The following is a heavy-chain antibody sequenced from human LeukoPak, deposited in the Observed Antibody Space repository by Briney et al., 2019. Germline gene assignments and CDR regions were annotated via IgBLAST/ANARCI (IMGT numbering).Heavy chain of an antibody. CDR1: GFTFDDYV. Sequence: GGSLRLSCAASGFTFDDYVMYWVRQAPEKGLGWISLISGDGGTTYHVDSVKGRFTISRDNSKNSLYLQMNSLGIEDTALYYCARRRGPRGYVDYWGQGTLVTVSS. D-gene: IGHD3-16*01. J-gene: IGHJ4*02. CDR2: ISGDGGTT. CDR3: ARRRGPRGYVDY. V-gene: IGHV3-43*02.